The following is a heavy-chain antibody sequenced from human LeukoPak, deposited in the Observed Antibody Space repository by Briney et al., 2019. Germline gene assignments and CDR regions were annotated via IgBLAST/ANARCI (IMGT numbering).Heavy chain of an antibody. CDR3: ARGLRGYSYGQRGYYYGMDV. CDR1: GGSFSGYY. J-gene: IGHJ6*02. V-gene: IGHV4-34*01. D-gene: IGHD5-18*01. Sequence: SETLSLTCAVYGGSFSGYYWSWIRQPPGKGLEWIGEINHSGSTNYNPSLKSRVTISVDTSKNQFSLKLSSVTAADTAVYYCARGLRGYSYGQRGYYYGMDVWGQGTTVTVS. CDR2: INHSGST.